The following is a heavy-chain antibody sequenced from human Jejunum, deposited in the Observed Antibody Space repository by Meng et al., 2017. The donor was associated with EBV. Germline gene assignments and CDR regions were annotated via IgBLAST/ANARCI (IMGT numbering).Heavy chain of an antibody. CDR3: ARRRDFSTTWALDP. J-gene: IGHJ5*02. Sequence: QVQLQDSGPGLVKPSETLSLQCIVSGGSISSHYWNWIRQPPGKGLEWIGYIYYTGITNYNPSLKSRVNLSVDTSKNQVSLKLSSVTAADTAVYYCARRRDFSTTWALDPWGQGTLVTVSS. CDR1: GGSISSHY. CDR2: IYYTGIT. D-gene: IGHD6-13*01. V-gene: IGHV4-59*11.